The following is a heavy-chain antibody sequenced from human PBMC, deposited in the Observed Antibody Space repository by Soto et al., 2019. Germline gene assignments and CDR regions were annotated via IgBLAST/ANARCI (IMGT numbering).Heavy chain of an antibody. CDR3: ARVLFGGVIVFDY. CDR2: ISSSGSTI. Sequence: AGGSLRLSCAASGFTFSDYYMSWIRQAPGKGLEWVSYISSSGSTIYYADSVKGRFTISRDNAKNSLYLQMNSLRAEDTAVYYCARVLFGGVIVFDYWGQGTLVTVSS. J-gene: IGHJ4*02. D-gene: IGHD3-16*02. V-gene: IGHV3-11*01. CDR1: GFTFSDYY.